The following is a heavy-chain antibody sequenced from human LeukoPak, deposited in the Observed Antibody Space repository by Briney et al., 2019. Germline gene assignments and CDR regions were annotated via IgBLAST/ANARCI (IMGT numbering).Heavy chain of an antibody. V-gene: IGHV1-69*13. Sequence: EASVKVSCKASVGTFSSYAISWVRQAPGQGLEWMGGIIPIFGTANYAQKFQGRVTITADESTSTAYMELSSLRSEDTAVYYCARGQWGYSYASDYYYYYMDVWGKGTTVTVSS. CDR1: VGTFSSYA. CDR2: IIPIFGTA. CDR3: ARGQWGYSYASDYYYYYMDV. D-gene: IGHD5-18*01. J-gene: IGHJ6*03.